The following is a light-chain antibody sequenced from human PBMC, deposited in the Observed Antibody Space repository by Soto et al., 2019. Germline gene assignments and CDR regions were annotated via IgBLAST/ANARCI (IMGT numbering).Light chain of an antibody. CDR3: QHYYSYPWT. J-gene: IGKJ1*01. V-gene: IGKV1-8*01. Sequence: AIRMTQSPSSLSASTGDRVTITCRASQDISDYLVWDQQKPGKAPKVLIHAASTLQGGVSSRFSGSGSGTDFTLTINSLQSEDFATYYCQHYYSYPWTFGQGTKV. CDR1: QDISDY. CDR2: AAS.